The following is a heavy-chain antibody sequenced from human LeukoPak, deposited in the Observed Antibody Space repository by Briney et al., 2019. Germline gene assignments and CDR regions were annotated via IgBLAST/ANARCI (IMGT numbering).Heavy chain of an antibody. V-gene: IGHV3-66*02. CDR3: AKKGYSNGWRDSYYFDC. D-gene: IGHD6-19*01. CDR1: RFTVSSNY. J-gene: IGHJ4*02. CDR2: IYSGGST. Sequence: GGSLRLSCAASRFTVSSNYMTWVRQAAGKGLEWVSVIYSGGSTYYADSVKGRFTISRDNSKLYLQMNSLRAEDTAVYYCAKKGYSNGWRDSYYFDCWGQGTLVTVSS.